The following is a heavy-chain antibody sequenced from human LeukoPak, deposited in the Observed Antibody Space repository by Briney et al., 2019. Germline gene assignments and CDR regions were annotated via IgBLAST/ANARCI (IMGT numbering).Heavy chain of an antibody. V-gene: IGHV4-30-2*01. Sequence: SETLSLTCAVSGGSISSGGYSWSWIRQPPGKGLEWIGYIYHSGSTSYNPSLKSRVTISVDRSRNQFSLKLSSVTAADTAVYYCAGRNYYESRGYRPAAYSFDVWSQGTMVTVSS. D-gene: IGHD3-22*01. CDR3: AGRNYYESRGYRPAAYSFDV. J-gene: IGHJ3*01. CDR2: IYHSGST. CDR1: GGSISSGGYS.